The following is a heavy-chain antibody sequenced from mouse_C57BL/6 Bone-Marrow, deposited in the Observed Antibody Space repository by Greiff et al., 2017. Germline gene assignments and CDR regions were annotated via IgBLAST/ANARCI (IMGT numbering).Heavy chain of an antibody. CDR2: IYPGDGDT. V-gene: IGHV1-82*01. Sequence: QVQLQQSGPELVKPGASVKISCKASGYAFSSSWMNWVKQRPGKGLEWIGRIYPGDGDTNYNGKFKGKATLTADKSSSTAYMQLSSLTSEDSAVYFCARPLITTVVGGGYAMDYWGQGTSVTVSS. D-gene: IGHD1-1*01. CDR1: GYAFSSSW. CDR3: ARPLITTVVGGGYAMDY. J-gene: IGHJ4*01.